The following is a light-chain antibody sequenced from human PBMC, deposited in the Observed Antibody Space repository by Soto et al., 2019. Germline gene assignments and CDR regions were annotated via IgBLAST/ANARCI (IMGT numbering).Light chain of an antibody. Sequence: QYALTQPASVSGSPGQAITISCSGTSSDVGAFNYVSWYQQHPGKAPKLMIYDVSNRPSGVSNRFSGSKSGNTASLTISGLRAEDEADYYCNSYTSNNTYVFGTRTKVTV. CDR1: SSDVGAFNY. CDR2: DVS. CDR3: NSYTSNNTYV. V-gene: IGLV2-14*03. J-gene: IGLJ1*01.